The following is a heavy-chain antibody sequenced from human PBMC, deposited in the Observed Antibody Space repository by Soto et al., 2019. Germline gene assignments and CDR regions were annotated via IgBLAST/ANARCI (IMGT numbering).Heavy chain of an antibody. D-gene: IGHD6-19*01. CDR1: GGSISDNW. CDR3: ARHIAVPRTRGFDF. Sequence: QVQLQESGPGLVKPSGTLSLTCAVSGGSISDNWWSWVRQPPGKGLEWIGEIYHTGTTHFNPSPWSRFPISIDKSKNQFSLKLISVTAADTAVSYCARHIAVPRTRGFDFWGQGTLVSVSS. V-gene: IGHV4-4*02. CDR2: IYHTGTT. J-gene: IGHJ4*02.